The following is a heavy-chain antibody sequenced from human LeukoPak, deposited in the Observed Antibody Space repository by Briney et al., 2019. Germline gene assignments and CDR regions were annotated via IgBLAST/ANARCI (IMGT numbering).Heavy chain of an antibody. V-gene: IGHV3-30-3*01. Sequence: RALRVSCVHSLFSLSSYAMCLVRLAPGAGLEWVADTSSDGNIKYYADSVNGRFTISRDNSKNTLYLQMNSLRGEDTGVYYCAGDPVPATAGHFDYWGQGTLVTVSS. CDR1: LFSLSSYA. D-gene: IGHD1-1*01. CDR2: TSSDGNIK. J-gene: IGHJ4*02. CDR3: AGDPVPATAGHFDY.